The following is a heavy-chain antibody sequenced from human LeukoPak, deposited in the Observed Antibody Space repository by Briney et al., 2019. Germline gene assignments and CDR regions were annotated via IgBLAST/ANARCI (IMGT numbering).Heavy chain of an antibody. CDR2: ISGSGGST. CDR3: ARPVGITNRVMEDY. Sequence: GGSLRLSCAASVFTFSSYSMRWVRQARRKGLEWVSAISGSGGSTYYADSVKGRFTISRDNSKNTLYLQMNSLRAEDTAVYYCARPVGITNRVMEDYWGHGTLVTVSS. J-gene: IGHJ4*01. V-gene: IGHV3-23*01. CDR1: VFTFSSYS. D-gene: IGHD2-8*01.